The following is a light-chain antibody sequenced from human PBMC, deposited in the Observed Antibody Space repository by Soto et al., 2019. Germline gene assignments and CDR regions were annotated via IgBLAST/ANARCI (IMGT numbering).Light chain of an antibody. V-gene: IGLV2-14*01. CDR1: SSDVGGYNY. CDR3: SLYTGSNTLVV. Sequence: QSALTQPASVSGSPGQSITISCTGTSSDVGGYNYVSWYQQHPGKAPKLMIYDVNDRPSGVSNRFSGSKSGNTASLTISGLQAEYEADYYCSLYTGSNTLVVFGGGTKLTVL. CDR2: DVN. J-gene: IGLJ2*01.